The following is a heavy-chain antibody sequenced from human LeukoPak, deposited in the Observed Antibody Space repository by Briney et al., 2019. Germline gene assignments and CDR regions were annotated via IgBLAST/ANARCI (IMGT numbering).Heavy chain of an antibody. D-gene: IGHD5-12*01. J-gene: IGHJ4*02. Sequence: SETLSLTCTVSGGSISSYYWSWIRQPPGKGLEWIGYIYYSGSTNYNPSLKSRVTISVDTSKNQFSLKLSSVTAADTAVYYCARSRGWGYSGYEYAPFFDYWGQGTLVTVSS. V-gene: IGHV4-59*01. CDR3: ARSRGWGYSGYEYAPFFDY. CDR2: IYYSGST. CDR1: GGSISSYY.